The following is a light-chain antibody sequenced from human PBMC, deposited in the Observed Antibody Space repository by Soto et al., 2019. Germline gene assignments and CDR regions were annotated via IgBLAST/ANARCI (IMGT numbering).Light chain of an antibody. CDR1: QSISNY. J-gene: IGKJ2*01. CDR2: AAS. V-gene: IGKV1-39*01. Sequence: DIQMTQSPSSLSASVGDRVTITCRASQSISNYLNWYQQKPGKAPKLLIYAASNLQSGVPSRFSGSGSGTDFTLTISSLQSEVFATYYCQQSYSTPPTFSQGTKLQIK. CDR3: QQSYSTPPT.